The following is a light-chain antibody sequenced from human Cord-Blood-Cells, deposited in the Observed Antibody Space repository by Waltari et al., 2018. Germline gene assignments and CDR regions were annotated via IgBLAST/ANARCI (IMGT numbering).Light chain of an antibody. CDR3: CSYAGSYTFFYV. CDR1: SRDVGGYNY. CDR2: DVS. V-gene: IGLV2-11*01. Sequence: QSALTQPRSVSGSPGQSVTIHCTGTSRDVGGYNYASWYQQHPGNAPKLMIYDVSKRPSGVPDRFSGSKSGNTASLTISGLQAEDEADYYCCSYAGSYTFFYVFGTGTKVTVL. J-gene: IGLJ1*01.